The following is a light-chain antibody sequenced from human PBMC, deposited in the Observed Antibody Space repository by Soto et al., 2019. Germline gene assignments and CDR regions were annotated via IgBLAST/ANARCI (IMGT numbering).Light chain of an antibody. V-gene: IGKV3-20*01. J-gene: IGKJ1*01. CDR2: SAS. CDR1: QSVTSNY. CDR3: HHFGSLPET. Sequence: EIVLTQSPGTLSLSPGERATLSCRASQSVTSNYLAWYQQKPGRAPRLLFYSASSRATGIPDRFSGSGSGTDFTLTISRLEPEDFAVYYCHHFGSLPETFGQGTNVE.